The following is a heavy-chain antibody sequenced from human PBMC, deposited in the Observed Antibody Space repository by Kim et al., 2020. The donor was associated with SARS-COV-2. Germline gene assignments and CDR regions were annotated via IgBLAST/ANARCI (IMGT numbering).Heavy chain of an antibody. J-gene: IGHJ4*02. CDR3: AKAHSSGWSIIPNDY. CDR1: GFTFSSYA. V-gene: IGHV3-23*01. CDR2: ISGSGGST. Sequence: GGSLRLSCAASGFTFSSYAMSWVRQAPGKGLEWVSAISGSGGSTYYADSVKGRFTISRDNSKNTLYLQMNSLRAEDTAVYYCAKAHSSGWSIIPNDYWGQGTLVTVSS. D-gene: IGHD6-19*01.